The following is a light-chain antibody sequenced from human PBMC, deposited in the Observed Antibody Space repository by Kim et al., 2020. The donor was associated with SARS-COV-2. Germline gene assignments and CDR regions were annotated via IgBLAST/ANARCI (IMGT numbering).Light chain of an antibody. CDR1: RSDVGGYNY. J-gene: IGLJ1*01. CDR3: CSYAGSSTFYV. Sequence: QSALTQPASVSGSPGQSITISCTGTRSDVGGYNYVSWYQQHPGKAPKLMIYDVTNRPSGVSDRFSGSKSGNTASLTISGLQAEDEADYYCCSYAGSSTFYVFGTGTKVTVL. V-gene: IGLV2-14*03. CDR2: DVT.